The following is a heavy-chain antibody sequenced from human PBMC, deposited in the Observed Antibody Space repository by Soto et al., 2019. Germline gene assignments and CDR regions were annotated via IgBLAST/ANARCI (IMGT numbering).Heavy chain of an antibody. D-gene: IGHD3-9*01. Sequence: SETLSLTCTVSGGSSSSYYWSWIRQPPGKGLEWIGYIYYSGSTNYNPSLKSRVTISVDTSKNQFSLKLSSVTAADTAVYYCARGTPDYDILTGYYYYMDVWGKGTTVTVSS. CDR2: IYYSGST. J-gene: IGHJ6*03. V-gene: IGHV4-59*01. CDR1: GGSSSSYY. CDR3: ARGTPDYDILTGYYYYMDV.